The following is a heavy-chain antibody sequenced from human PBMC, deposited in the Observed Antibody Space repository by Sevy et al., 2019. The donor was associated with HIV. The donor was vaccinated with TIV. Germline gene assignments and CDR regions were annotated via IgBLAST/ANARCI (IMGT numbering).Heavy chain of an antibody. D-gene: IGHD2-2*01. Sequence: SETLSLTCTVSGDSINTYYWSWIRQPPGKGLVWIGYVSTSGSTNYNPSLKSRGTISLDTSRNQVSLKVTSVTAADAAVYYCARLRWDLVVVPGATPGCYFDQWGQGTLVTVSS. V-gene: IGHV4-4*08. J-gene: IGHJ4*02. CDR1: GDSINTYY. CDR2: VSTSGST. CDR3: ARLRWDLVVVPGATPGCYFDQ.